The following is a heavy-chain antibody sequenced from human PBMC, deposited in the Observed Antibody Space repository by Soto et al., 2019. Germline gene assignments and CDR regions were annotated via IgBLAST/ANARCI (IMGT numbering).Heavy chain of an antibody. D-gene: IGHD3-9*01. CDR1: GFTFSSFA. Sequence: GGSLRLSCAAFGFTFSSFAMSWVRQAPGKGLEWVSGINRNGGGTYYADSVKGRFTISRDNAKNSLYLQMNSLRAEDTAVYYCARDADILTGSDAFDIWGQGTMVTVSS. CDR3: ARDADILTGSDAFDI. V-gene: IGHV3-23*01. J-gene: IGHJ3*02. CDR2: INRNGGGT.